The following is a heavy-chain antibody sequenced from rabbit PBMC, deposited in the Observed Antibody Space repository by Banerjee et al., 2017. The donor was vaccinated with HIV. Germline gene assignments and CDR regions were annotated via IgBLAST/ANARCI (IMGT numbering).Heavy chain of an antibody. Sequence: QEQVKETGGGLVQPGGSLILSCKISGFTISSYYINWVRQAPGKGLEWIACIGTSSGGAGYASWAKGRITISKTSSTTVTLQMTSLTAADTATYFCARVWGLWGPGTLVTIS. V-gene: IGHV1S45*01. CDR1: GFTISSYY. CDR2: IGTSSGGA. CDR3: ARVWGL. D-gene: IGHD3-1*01. J-gene: IGHJ6*01.